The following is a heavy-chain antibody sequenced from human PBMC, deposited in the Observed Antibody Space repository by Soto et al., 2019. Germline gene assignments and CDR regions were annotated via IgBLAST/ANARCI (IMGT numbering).Heavy chain of an antibody. J-gene: IGHJ4*02. V-gene: IGHV1-3*01. CDR2: INAGNGNT. CDR3: ARGGTYYYDSSGYSDPYY. D-gene: IGHD3-22*01. Sequence: GASVKVSCKASGGTFSSYAISWVRQAPGQGLEWMGWINAGNGNTKYSQKFQGRVTITRDTSASTAYMELSSLRSEDTAVYYCARGGTYYYDSSGYSDPYYWGQGTLVTVSS. CDR1: GGTFSSYA.